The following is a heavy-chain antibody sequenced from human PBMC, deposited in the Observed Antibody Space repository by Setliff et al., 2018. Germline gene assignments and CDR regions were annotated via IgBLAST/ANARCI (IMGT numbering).Heavy chain of an antibody. CDR1: GFSFNGNYY. V-gene: IGHV4-38-2*01. Sequence: KPSETLSLTCAVSGFSFNGNYYWGWVRQSPARGLEWLGSIYFEGNTYYAPSLESRLTLSIDTSKNLYYLTLTSVTAADTATNYCARIRVSGTRWFDRWGQGLRVTVSS. J-gene: IGHJ5*02. CDR2: IYFEGNT. D-gene: IGHD3-10*01. CDR3: ARIRVSGTRWFDR.